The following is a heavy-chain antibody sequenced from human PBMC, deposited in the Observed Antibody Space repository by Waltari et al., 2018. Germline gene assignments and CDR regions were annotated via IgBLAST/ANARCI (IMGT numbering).Heavy chain of an antibody. V-gene: IGHV4-39*01. CDR2: VHSDGGT. CDR3: ARRGTYYFDY. D-gene: IGHD3-16*01. CDR1: SYSINTYSYF. Sequence: QLQLQESGPGLVKPSETLSPTCTVPSYSINTYSYFWAWIRQPQGKGLEWIGYVHSDGGTYYSPSLKSRVTISIDTSQNQFSLNLNSVTASDTAVYFCARRGTYYFDYWGPGTLVTVSS. J-gene: IGHJ4*02.